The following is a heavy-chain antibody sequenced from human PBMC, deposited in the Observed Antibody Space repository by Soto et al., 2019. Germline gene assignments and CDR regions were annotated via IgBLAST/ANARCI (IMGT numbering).Heavy chain of an antibody. CDR1: GGSISSGGYD. V-gene: IGHV4-31*03. Sequence: QVQLQESGPGLVKPSQTLSLTCTVSGGSISSGGYDWSWIRQHPGKGLEWIGYIYYSGSTYYNPSLKSRVTISVDTSKNQFSLKLSSVTAAHTAVYYCARGSVLAATLFDYWGQGTLVTVSS. J-gene: IGHJ4*02. D-gene: IGHD2-15*01. CDR2: IYYSGST. CDR3: ARGSVLAATLFDY.